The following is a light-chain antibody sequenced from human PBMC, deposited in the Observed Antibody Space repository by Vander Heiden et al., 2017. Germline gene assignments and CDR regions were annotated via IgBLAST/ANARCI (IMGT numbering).Light chain of an antibody. CDR3: SSSTGSSAPLV. CDR2: DVS. V-gene: IGLV2-14*03. CDR1: SSDIGGYNY. J-gene: IGLJ1*01. Sequence: QSALTQPASVSGSPRRSITISRTGPSSDIGGYNYVSWYQQHPGKAPKLMIYDVSNRPSGVSNRFSCAKSGNTTSLTITGLQAEDEADYYCSSSTGSSAPLVFGGGTKVTVL.